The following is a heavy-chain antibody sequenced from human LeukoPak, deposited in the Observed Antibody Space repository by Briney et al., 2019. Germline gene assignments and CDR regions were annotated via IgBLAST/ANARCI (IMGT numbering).Heavy chain of an antibody. V-gene: IGHV1-24*01. CDR1: GYTLTELP. J-gene: IGHJ4*02. Sequence: ASVKVSCKVSGYTLTELPMHWVRQAPGKGLEWMGGFDPEDGETIYAQKFQGRVTMTEDTSTDTAYMELSSLRSEDTAVYYCATARIHYYDSSAIGYWGQGTLVTVSS. CDR2: FDPEDGET. D-gene: IGHD3-22*01. CDR3: ATARIHYYDSSAIGY.